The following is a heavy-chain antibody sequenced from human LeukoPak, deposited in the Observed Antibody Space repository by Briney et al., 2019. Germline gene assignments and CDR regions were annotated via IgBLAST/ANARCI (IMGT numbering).Heavy chain of an antibody. CDR1: GFTFSNYV. CDR2: IWYDGSNI. J-gene: IGHJ6*02. CDR3: ARDALRARYCSSTSCYSYYYYGMDV. Sequence: GGSLRLSCAASGFTFSNYVMHWVRQAPGKGLEWVAVIWYDGSNIYYAESVKGRFTISRDNSKNTLYLQMNSLRAEDTAVYYCARDALRARYCSSTSCYSYYYYGMDVWGQGTTVTVSS. D-gene: IGHD2-2*01. V-gene: IGHV3-33*01.